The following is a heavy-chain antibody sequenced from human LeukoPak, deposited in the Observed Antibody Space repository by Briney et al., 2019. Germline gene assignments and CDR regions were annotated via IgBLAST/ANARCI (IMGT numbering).Heavy chain of an antibody. D-gene: IGHD1-26*01. CDR2: ISASGGST. J-gene: IGHJ4*02. CDR3: AKVGGSYRTFDY. V-gene: IGHV3-23*01. Sequence: QAGGSLRLSCAAPGITFSSYAMSWVRQAPGRGLEWVSAISASGGSTYYADPVKGRFTISRDNSKNTLYLQMNSLRADDTAVYYCAKVGGSYRTFDYWGQGTLVTVSS. CDR1: GITFSSYA.